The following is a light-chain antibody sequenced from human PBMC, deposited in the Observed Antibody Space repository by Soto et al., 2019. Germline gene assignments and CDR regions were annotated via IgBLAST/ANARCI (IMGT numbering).Light chain of an antibody. Sequence: EMVLTQSPGTLSLSPRERATLSCRASQSIGNNYLAWYQHKPGQAPRLLIYGASNRAPGIPDRFSGSGSGTDFTLTIRRLEPEDFAIYYCQQYAASPRTFGQGTQVEVK. CDR2: GAS. CDR1: QSIGNNY. J-gene: IGKJ1*01. V-gene: IGKV3-20*01. CDR3: QQYAASPRT.